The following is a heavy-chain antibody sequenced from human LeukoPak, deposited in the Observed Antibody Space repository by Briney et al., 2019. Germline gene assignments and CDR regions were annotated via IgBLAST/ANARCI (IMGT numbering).Heavy chain of an antibody. CDR3: ARGGAARPDF. CDR1: GFTFSTYW. Sequence: GGSLRLSCAASGFTFSTYWMNWFRQTPGKGLEWVAKIKADGGEKDHVASVKGRFTISRDNAKDSLYLQMNSLRVEDTAVYYCARGGAARPDFWGQGTLVTASS. J-gene: IGHJ4*02. D-gene: IGHD6-6*01. CDR2: IKADGGEK. V-gene: IGHV3-7*01.